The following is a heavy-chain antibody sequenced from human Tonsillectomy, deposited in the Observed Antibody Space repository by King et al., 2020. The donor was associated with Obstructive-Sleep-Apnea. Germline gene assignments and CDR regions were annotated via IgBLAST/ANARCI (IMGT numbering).Heavy chain of an antibody. CDR1: GGSISSYY. V-gene: IGHV4-59*08. CDR3: ARHERDDSSGYYYLYYFDY. Sequence: QLQESGPGLVKPSETLSLTCTVSGGSISSYYWSWIRQPPGKGLEWIGYIYYSGSTNYNPSLKSRVTISVDTSKNQFSLKLCSVTAADTAVYYCARHERDDSSGYYYLYYFDYWGQGTLVTVSS. D-gene: IGHD3-22*01. J-gene: IGHJ4*02. CDR2: IYYSGST.